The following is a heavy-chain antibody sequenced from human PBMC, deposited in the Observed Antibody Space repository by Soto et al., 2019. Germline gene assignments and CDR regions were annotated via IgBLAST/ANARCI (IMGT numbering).Heavy chain of an antibody. Sequence: EVRLVETGGDLIQPGGSLRLSCAVSGFTVSNNYMYWVRQPPGKGLEWVSLIYSHGDTRYADSVRGRFTVSRDNSKNTLYLQMNSLRSEVTAVYYCARKTDSGGNGGFWGQGTLVTVSS. V-gene: IGHV3-53*05. CDR3: ARKTDSGGNGGF. CDR2: IYSHGDT. J-gene: IGHJ4*02. D-gene: IGHD2-15*01. CDR1: GFTVSNNY.